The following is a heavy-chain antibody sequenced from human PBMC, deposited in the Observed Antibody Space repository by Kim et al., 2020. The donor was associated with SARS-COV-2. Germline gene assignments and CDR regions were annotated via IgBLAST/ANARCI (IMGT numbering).Heavy chain of an antibody. J-gene: IGHJ4*02. CDR2: INGAGITT. CDR1: GFTFTSTW. V-gene: IGHV3-74*01. Sequence: LSLTCAASGFTFTSTWMHWVRQAPGKGLVWVSGINGAGITTTYADSVKGRFTISRDNAKNTLSLQMSNLRAEDTAMYYCTTSFSANYVNWGQGTPVTVSS. CDR3: TTSFSANYVN. D-gene: IGHD1-26*01.